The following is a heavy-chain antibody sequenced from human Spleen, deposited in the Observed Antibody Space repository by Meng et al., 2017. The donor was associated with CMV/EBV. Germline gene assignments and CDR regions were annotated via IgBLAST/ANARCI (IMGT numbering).Heavy chain of an antibody. V-gene: IGHV3-9*01. CDR3: AKSPILSQNAFDF. Sequence: GGSLRLSCAASGFSFDNYAMHWVRQAPGKGLEWVSGISWNSGSIGYVDSVKGRFTISRDNAKNSLYLQMNSLRVEDTALYFCAKSPILSQNAFDFWGQGTTVTVSS. J-gene: IGHJ3*01. CDR2: ISWNSGSI. CDR1: GFSFDNYA. D-gene: IGHD3-9*01.